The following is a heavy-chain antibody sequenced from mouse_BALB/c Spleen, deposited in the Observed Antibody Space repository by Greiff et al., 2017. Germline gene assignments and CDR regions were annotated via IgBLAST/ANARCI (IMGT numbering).Heavy chain of an antibody. Sequence: ESGPGLVKPSQSLSLTCSVTGYSITSGYYWNWIRQFPGNKLEWMGYISYDGSNNYNPSLKNRISITRDTSKNQFFLKLNSVTTEDTATYYCAREGYDFYFDYWGQGTTLTVSS. CDR2: ISYDGSN. CDR3: AREGYDFYFDY. J-gene: IGHJ2*01. CDR1: GYSITSGYY. V-gene: IGHV3-6*02. D-gene: IGHD2-4*01.